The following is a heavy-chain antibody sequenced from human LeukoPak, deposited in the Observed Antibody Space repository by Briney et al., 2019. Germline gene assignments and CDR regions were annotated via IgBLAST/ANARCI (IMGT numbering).Heavy chain of an antibody. V-gene: IGHV3-21*04. CDR2: ISSSSSYI. Sequence: KSGGSLRLSCAASGFTFSSYSMNWVRQAPGKGLEWVSSISSSSSYIYYADSVKGRFTISRDNAKNSLYLQMNSLRAEDTAIYFCAKSSCNVCYRPHADTWFDPWGQGTLVTVSS. CDR1: GFTFSSYS. CDR3: AKSSCNVCYRPHADTWFDP. D-gene: IGHD2-2*01. J-gene: IGHJ5*02.